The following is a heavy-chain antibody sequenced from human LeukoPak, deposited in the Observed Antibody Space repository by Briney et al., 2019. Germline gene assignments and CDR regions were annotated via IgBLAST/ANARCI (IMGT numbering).Heavy chain of an antibody. V-gene: IGHV4-39*07. J-gene: IGHJ4*02. D-gene: IGHD6-6*01. CDR3: ARVYIAALLFDY. Sequence: SETLSLTCTVSGGSISSSSYYWGWIRQPPGKGLEWIGSIYYSGSTYYNPSLKSRVTISVDTSKNQFSLKLSSVTAADTAVYYCARVYIAALLFDYWGQGTLVTVSS. CDR1: GGSISSSSYY. CDR2: IYYSGST.